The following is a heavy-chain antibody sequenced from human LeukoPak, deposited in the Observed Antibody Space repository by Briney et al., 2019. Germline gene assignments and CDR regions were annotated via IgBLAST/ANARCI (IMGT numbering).Heavy chain of an antibody. CDR2: IYYSGST. Sequence: PSETLSLTCTVSGGSISSYYWSWIRQPPGKGLEWIRYIYYSGSTNYNPSLKSRVTISVDTSKNQFSLKLSSVTAADTAVYYCARELDSSSSPHDAFDIWGQGTMVIVSS. CDR1: GGSISSYY. J-gene: IGHJ3*02. CDR3: ARELDSSSSPHDAFDI. V-gene: IGHV4-59*01. D-gene: IGHD6-6*01.